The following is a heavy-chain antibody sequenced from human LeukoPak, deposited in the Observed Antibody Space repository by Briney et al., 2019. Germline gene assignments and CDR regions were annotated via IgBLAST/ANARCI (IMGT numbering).Heavy chain of an antibody. CDR3: ARETNPIFGVVISRQHFDY. CDR1: GYIFTSYG. Sequence: ASVKVSCKASGYIFTSYGISWVRQAPGQGLEWMGWISAYNGNTNYAQKLQGRVTMTTDTSTSTAYMELRSLRSDDTAVYYCARETNPIFGVVISRQHFDYWGQGTLVTVSS. J-gene: IGHJ4*02. CDR2: ISAYNGNT. D-gene: IGHD3-3*02. V-gene: IGHV1-18*01.